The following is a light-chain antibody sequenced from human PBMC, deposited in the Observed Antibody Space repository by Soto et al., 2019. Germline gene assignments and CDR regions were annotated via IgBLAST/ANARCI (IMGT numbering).Light chain of an antibody. J-gene: IGLJ1*01. V-gene: IGLV2-14*01. Sequence: QPASVSGSPGQSITISCTGTSSDVGFSNYVFWYQQHPGKAPKLIISDVGNRPSGVSNRFSGSKSGNTASLTISGLQAEDEADYYCSSYTSSSTDVFGTGTKVTVL. CDR1: SSDVGFSNY. CDR3: SSYTSSSTDV. CDR2: DVG.